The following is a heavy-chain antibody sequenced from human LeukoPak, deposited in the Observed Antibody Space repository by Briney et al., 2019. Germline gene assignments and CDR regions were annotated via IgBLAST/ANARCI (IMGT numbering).Heavy chain of an antibody. J-gene: IGHJ3*01. CDR1: GDSISGGYY. CDR3: ARDRGWGAFNA. Sequence: SETLSLTCTVAGDSISGGYYWDWIRQPAGKGLEWIGRIYFTGTTNYNPSLKSRVTITVEPSKSQFSLKLTSVTAADTAVHYCARDRGWGAFNAWGQGTRVTVSP. D-gene: IGHD3-10*01. CDR2: IYFTGTT. V-gene: IGHV4-61*02.